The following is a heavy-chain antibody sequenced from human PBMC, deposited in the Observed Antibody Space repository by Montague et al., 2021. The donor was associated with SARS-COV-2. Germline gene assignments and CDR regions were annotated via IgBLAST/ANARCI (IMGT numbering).Heavy chain of an antibody. CDR1: GGSFSGWY. D-gene: IGHD4-23*01. V-gene: IGHV4-34*01. J-gene: IGHJ6*03. CDR3: ARGGGNILTNYYYYYLDV. Sequence: SETLSLTCAVYGGSFSGWYWSWVRQPPGKGLEWIGEINRRGNTIYNPSLKSRVTISEDMSKSQFSLKLSSVTAADTAVYYCARGGGNILTNYYYYYLDVWGTGTTVTVSS. CDR2: INRRGNT.